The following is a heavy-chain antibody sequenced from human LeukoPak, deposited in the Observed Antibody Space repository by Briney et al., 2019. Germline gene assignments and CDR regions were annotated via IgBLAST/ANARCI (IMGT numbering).Heavy chain of an antibody. V-gene: IGHV1-18*01. Sequence: GASVKVSCKASGYTFTSYDISWVRQAPGQGLEWMGWSIPYNGNTNYAQKVQGRVTITTDTSTNTAYMELRSLRSDDTAAYYCGRNGYCSGGKCYYYGMDVWGKGTTVTVSS. D-gene: IGHD2-15*01. CDR1: GYTFTSYD. CDR2: SIPYNGNT. CDR3: GRNGYCSGGKCYYYGMDV. J-gene: IGHJ6*04.